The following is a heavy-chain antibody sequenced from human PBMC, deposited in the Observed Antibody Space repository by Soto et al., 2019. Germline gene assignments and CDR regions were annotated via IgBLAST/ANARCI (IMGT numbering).Heavy chain of an antibody. CDR2: IIPIFGTA. V-gene: IGHV1-69*12. CDR1: GGTFSSYA. J-gene: IGHJ5*02. Sequence: QVQLVQSGAEVKKPGSSVKVSCKASGGTFSSYAISWVRQAPGQGLEWMGGIIPIFGTANYAQKFQGRVTLPADESTSTDYMELSSLRSEDTAVYSCARDQPHPDDIVLVPAALTENNWSDPWGQGTLVTVSS. D-gene: IGHD2-2*01. CDR3: ARDQPHPDDIVLVPAALTENNWSDP.